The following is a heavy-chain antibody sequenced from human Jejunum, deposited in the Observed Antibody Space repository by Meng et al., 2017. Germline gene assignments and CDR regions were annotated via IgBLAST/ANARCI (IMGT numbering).Heavy chain of an antibody. D-gene: IGHD6-19*01. V-gene: IGHV3-48*03. CDR2: ISCSGTTI. CDR1: GFTFSNYE. J-gene: IGHJ4*02. CDR3: ARDKPAGNSSGWYAGNEY. Sequence: GESLKISCAASGFTFSNYEINWVRQAPGKGLECVSYISCSGTTISYADSVKGRFAISRDNARDSLFLQMKSLRAEDTAIYYCARDKPAGNSSGWYAGNEYWGQGTQVTVSS.